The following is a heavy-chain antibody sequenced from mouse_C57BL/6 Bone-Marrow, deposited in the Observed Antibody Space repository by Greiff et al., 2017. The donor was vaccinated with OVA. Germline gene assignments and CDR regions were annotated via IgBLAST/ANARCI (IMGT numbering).Heavy chain of an antibody. CDR1: GYTFTSYG. D-gene: IGHD1-1*01. CDR3: ARRLYYGSSYGWFAY. J-gene: IGHJ3*01. CDR2: LYPRSGNT. V-gene: IGHV1-81*01. Sequence: QVQLQQPGAELARPGASVKLSCKASGYTFTSYGISWVKQRTGQGLEWIGELYPRSGNTYYNEKFKGKATLTADKSSSTAYMELRSLPSEDSAVYFCARRLYYGSSYGWFAYWGQGTLVTVSA.